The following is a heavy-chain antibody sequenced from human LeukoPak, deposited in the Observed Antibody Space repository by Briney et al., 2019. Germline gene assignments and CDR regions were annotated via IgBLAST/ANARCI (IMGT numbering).Heavy chain of an antibody. CDR2: INHSGST. V-gene: IGHV4-34*01. Sequence: PGGSLRLSCAASGFTVSSNYMSWVRQAPGKGLEWIGEINHSGSTNYNPSLKGRVTISVDTSKNQFSLKLSSVTAADTAVYYCARGVVDRVIVPGANPFRSVYYMDVWGKGTTVIVSS. D-gene: IGHD2-2*01. CDR1: GFTVSSNY. J-gene: IGHJ6*03. CDR3: ARGVVDRVIVPGANPFRSVYYMDV.